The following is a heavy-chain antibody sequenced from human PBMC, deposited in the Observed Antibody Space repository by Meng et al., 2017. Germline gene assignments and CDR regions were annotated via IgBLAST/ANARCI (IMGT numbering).Heavy chain of an antibody. Sequence: GGSLRLSYAASGFTFSDYYMSWIRQAPGKGLEWVSYISSSGSTIYYADSVKGRFTISRDNAKNSLYLQMNSLRAEDTAVYYCARARGSIAAAGTGIYYFDYWGQGTLVTVSS. V-gene: IGHV3-11*01. CDR2: ISSSGSTI. CDR1: GFTFSDYY. J-gene: IGHJ4*02. CDR3: ARARGSIAAAGTGIYYFDY. D-gene: IGHD6-13*01.